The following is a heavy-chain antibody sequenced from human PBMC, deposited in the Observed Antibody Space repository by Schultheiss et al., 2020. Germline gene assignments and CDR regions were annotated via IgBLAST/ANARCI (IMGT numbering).Heavy chain of an antibody. J-gene: IGHJ4*02. CDR3: ARDSGGVSAYDTFHEY. D-gene: IGHD3-10*01. V-gene: IGHV3-21*01. Sequence: GGSLRLSCAASGFTFSSYWMTWVRLTPGKGLEWVSSISTSSNYVYYGASVKGRFTISRDNARKSVFLQMDGLKVEDTGVYFCARDSGGVSAYDTFHEYWGQGAQVTVSS. CDR2: ISTSSNYV. CDR1: GFTFSSYW.